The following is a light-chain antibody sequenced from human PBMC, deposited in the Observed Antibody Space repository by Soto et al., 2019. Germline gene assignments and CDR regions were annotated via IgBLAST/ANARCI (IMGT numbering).Light chain of an antibody. CDR3: CSYAGSSTPA. CDR2: EGS. Sequence: QSVLTQPASVSGSPGQSITISCTGTSSDVGGYNLVSWYQQHPGKAPKLMIYEGSKRPSGVPNRFSGSKSGNTASLTISGLQAEDEADYYCCSYAGSSTPAFGGGTKLTVL. J-gene: IGLJ2*01. CDR1: SSDVGGYNL. V-gene: IGLV2-23*01.